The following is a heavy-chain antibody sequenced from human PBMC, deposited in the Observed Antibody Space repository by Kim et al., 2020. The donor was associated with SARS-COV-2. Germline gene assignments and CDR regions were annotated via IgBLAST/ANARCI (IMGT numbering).Heavy chain of an antibody. Sequence: SETLSLTCAVYGDPVNGYYWSWIRQPPGKGLEWIGEINYDRSTNYKPSLKIRVTMSLDSSKSQFSLTLTSLTAADTAVYYCARGRYFDLLFPLSPHSFD. V-gene: IGHV4-34*01. D-gene: IGHD3-9*01. CDR2: INYDRST. CDR1: GDPVNGYY. CDR3: ARGRYFDLLFPLSPHSFD. J-gene: IGHJ4*01.